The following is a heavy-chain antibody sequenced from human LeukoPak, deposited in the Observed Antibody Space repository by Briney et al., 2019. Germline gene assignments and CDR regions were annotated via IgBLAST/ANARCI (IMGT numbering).Heavy chain of an antibody. CDR3: ARDSSSDEGPFDY. D-gene: IGHD6-6*01. CDR2: MNPNSGNT. V-gene: IGHV1-8*03. Sequence: ASVKVSCKASGYTFTSYDINWVRQATGQGLEWMGWMNPNSGNTGYAQKFQGRVTITRNTSISTAYMELSSLRSEDTAVYYCARDSSSDEGPFDYWGQGTLVTVSS. CDR1: GYTFTSYD. J-gene: IGHJ4*02.